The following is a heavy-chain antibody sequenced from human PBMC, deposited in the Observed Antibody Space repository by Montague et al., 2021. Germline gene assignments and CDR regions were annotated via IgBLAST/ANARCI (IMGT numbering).Heavy chain of an antibody. CDR1: GFSFSSYW. CDR3: ARNLASAAPGAFDI. Sequence: SLRLSCAASGFSFSSYWMHWVRQAPGKGLLWVSRITLDRSSTTFADSVKGRFTTSRDNAKATLYLQMNSLRVEDTAVYYCARNLASAAPGAFDIWGQGTMVTVSS. D-gene: IGHD6-13*01. CDR2: ITLDRSST. V-gene: IGHV3-74*01. J-gene: IGHJ3*02.